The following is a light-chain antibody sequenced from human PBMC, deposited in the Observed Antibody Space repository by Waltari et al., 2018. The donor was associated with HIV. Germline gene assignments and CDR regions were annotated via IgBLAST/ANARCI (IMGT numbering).Light chain of an antibody. CDR1: SSNIGHNY. V-gene: IGLV1-51*01. Sequence: QSVLTQPPSVSVAPGQSVTISCSGSSSNIGHNYVSWYQQLPGKAHKGLIYDNDKRTAGISDRSSGARSATSATLAISGLRTGDEAHYYCGTRDSSLTEDWVFGGGTKLNVL. J-gene: IGLJ3*02. CDR3: GTRDSSLTEDWV. CDR2: DND.